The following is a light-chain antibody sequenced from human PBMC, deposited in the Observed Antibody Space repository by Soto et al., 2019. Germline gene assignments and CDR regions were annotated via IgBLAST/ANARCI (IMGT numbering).Light chain of an antibody. V-gene: IGKV3-15*01. CDR1: QSVDRN. CDR2: TKS. CDR3: WQYNTWPSRLT. J-gene: IGKJ4*01. Sequence: EIVMTQSPATLSVSPGERATLSCRASQSVDRNFAWYQRKPGQAPRLLIYTKSTRATGIPARCSGSGSGTKFTLTISSLQAEDFAVYYCWQYNTWPSRLTFGGGTMVEIK.